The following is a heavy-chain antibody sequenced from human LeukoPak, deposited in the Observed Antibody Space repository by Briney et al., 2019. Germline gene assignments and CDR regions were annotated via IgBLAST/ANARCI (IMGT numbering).Heavy chain of an antibody. CDR2: ISGSGGST. J-gene: IGHJ3*02. V-gene: IGHV3-23*01. CDR1: GFTFSSYS. Sequence: GGSLRLSCAASGFTFSSYSMSWVRQAPGKGLEWVAAISGSGGSTYYADSVKGRITISTHNSKNTLYLQMNSLNAEDTAVYYCARDVGASAFDIWGQGTMVTVSS. CDR3: ARDVGASAFDI. D-gene: IGHD3-16*01.